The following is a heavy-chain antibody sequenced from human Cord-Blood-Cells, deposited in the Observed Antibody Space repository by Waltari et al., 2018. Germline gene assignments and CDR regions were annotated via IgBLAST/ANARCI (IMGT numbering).Heavy chain of an antibody. Sequence: QVQLVQSGAEVKKPGSSVKVSCTASGGTLSSYAISWVRQAPGQGLEWMGGIIPIFGTANYAQKFQGRVTITADKSTSTAYMELSSLRSEDTAVYYCARMTGSSPVYYYYGMDVWGQGTTVTVSS. CDR1: GGTLSSYA. D-gene: IGHD6-6*01. CDR2: IIPIFGTA. V-gene: IGHV1-69*06. CDR3: ARMTGSSPVYYYYGMDV. J-gene: IGHJ6*02.